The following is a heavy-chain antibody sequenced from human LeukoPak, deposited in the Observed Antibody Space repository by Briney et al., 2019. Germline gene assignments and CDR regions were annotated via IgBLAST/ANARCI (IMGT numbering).Heavy chain of an antibody. CDR3: AGRGYSYGYYYYYGMDV. J-gene: IGHJ6*02. CDR2: IYYSGST. D-gene: IGHD5-18*01. V-gene: IGHV4-39*07. Sequence: SETLSLICTVSGGSISSSSYYWGWIRQPPGKGLEWIGSIYYSGSTYYNPSLKSRVTISVDTSKNQFSLKLSPVTAADTAVYYCAGRGYSYGYYYYYGMDVWGQGTTVTVSS. CDR1: GGSISSSSYY.